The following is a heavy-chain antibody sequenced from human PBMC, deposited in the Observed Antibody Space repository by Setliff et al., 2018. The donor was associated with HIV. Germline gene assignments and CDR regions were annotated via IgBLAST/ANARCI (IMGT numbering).Heavy chain of an antibody. D-gene: IGHD5-12*01. V-gene: IGHV4-28*03. CDR1: GYSISSSHW. Sequence: LSLTCAVSGYSISSSHWWGWIRQPPGKGLEWIGYIYYSGSTNYNPSLKSRVTISVDTSKNQFSLKLSPVTAADTAVYYCAGEVEEVAMATIGLDYWGQGTLVTVSS. J-gene: IGHJ4*02. CDR2: IYYSGST. CDR3: AGEVEEVAMATIGLDY.